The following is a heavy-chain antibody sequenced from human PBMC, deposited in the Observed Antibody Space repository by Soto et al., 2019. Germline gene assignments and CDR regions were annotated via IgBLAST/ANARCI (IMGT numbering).Heavy chain of an antibody. J-gene: IGHJ3*02. D-gene: IGHD1-26*01. Sequence: QVQMGQSGAEVKKPGSSVKVSCKASGGTFSSYAISWVRQAPGQGLEWMGGIIPIFGTANDAQKFQGRVMITADESTSKAYMELRSLRSEDTAVYYCARHFHGELHDAFDIWGQGTMVTVS. V-gene: IGHV1-69*01. CDR1: GGTFSSYA. CDR2: IIPIFGTA. CDR3: ARHFHGELHDAFDI.